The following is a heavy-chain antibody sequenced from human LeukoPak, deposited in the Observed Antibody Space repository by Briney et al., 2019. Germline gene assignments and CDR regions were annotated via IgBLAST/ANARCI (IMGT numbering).Heavy chain of an antibody. V-gene: IGHV3-20*04. D-gene: IGHD2-15*01. CDR3: ARDQEGPNCYFDL. Sequence: GGSLRLSCAASGFTFDDYGMSWVRQAPGKGLEGVSGINGNGGYTRYAESVKGRFTISRDNAKKSLYLQMNSLRAEDTAFYYCARDQEGPNCYFDLWGRGSLVTVSS. CDR2: INGNGGYT. CDR1: GFTFDDYG. J-gene: IGHJ2*01.